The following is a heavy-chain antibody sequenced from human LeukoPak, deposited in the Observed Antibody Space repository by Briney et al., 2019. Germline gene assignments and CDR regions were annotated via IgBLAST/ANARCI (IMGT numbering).Heavy chain of an antibody. CDR1: GFTFSDHY. CDR2: IRNKANTYTT. D-gene: IGHD6-6*01. Sequence: PGGSLRLSRAASGFTFSDHYMDWVRQAPGKGLEWVGHIRNKANTYTTFYAASVKGRFTISRDDSKNSLYLQMNSLKTEDTAVYYCTTDRGITARPVFDSWGQGTLVTVSS. CDR3: TTDRGITARPVFDS. V-gene: IGHV3-72*01. J-gene: IGHJ4*02.